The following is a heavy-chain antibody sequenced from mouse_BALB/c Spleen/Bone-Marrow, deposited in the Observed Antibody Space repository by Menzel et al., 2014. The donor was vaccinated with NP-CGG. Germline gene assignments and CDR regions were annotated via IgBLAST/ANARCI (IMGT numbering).Heavy chain of an antibody. D-gene: IGHD2-2*01. CDR3: ADYVYGWYFDY. V-gene: IGHV14-3*02. CDR1: GYNIKDTY. Sequence: VQLQQPGAELVKPGASVKMSCTASGYNIKDTYMHWVKQRPEQGLEWIGRIFPANGNTKYDPKFQGKATITADTSSNTAYLQLSSMTSEDAAVYYCADYVYGWYFDYWGPGTTLTVSS. J-gene: IGHJ2*01. CDR2: IFPANGNT.